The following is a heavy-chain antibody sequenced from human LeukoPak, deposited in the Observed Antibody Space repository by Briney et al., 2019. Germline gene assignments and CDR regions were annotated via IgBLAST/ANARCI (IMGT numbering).Heavy chain of an antibody. CDR3: AKVFRDGYNYPFDY. V-gene: IGHV3-30*04. CDR2: ISYDGGSK. CDR1: GFTFRNYA. D-gene: IGHD5-24*01. Sequence: GGSLRLSCAASGFTFRNYAMYWVRQAPGRGLDWVAVISYDGGSKYYADSVKGRFTISRDNSKNTLYLQMNSLRAEDTAVYYCAKVFRDGYNYPFDYWGQGTLVTVSS. J-gene: IGHJ4*02.